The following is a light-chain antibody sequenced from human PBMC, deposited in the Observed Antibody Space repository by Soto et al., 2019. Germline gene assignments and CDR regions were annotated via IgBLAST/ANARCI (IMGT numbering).Light chain of an antibody. CDR2: DNN. CDR3: QSYDSSLSGYV. J-gene: IGLJ1*01. CDR1: SSNIGAGYD. Sequence: QSVLTQPPSVSRAPGQRVTISCTGSSSNIGAGYDVHWYQQLPGTAPKLLIYDNNNRPSGVPDRFSGSKSGTSASLAITGLQAEDEADYYCQSYDSSLSGYVFGTGTKVTVL. V-gene: IGLV1-40*01.